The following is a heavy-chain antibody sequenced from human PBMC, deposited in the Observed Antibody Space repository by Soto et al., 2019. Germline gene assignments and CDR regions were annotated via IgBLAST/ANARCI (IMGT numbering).Heavy chain of an antibody. D-gene: IGHD3-22*01. V-gene: IGHV3-33*01. CDR3: ARDEYYYDSSGYFDPPFDY. Sequence: PGGSLRLSCEAPGFTFSSYGINWVRQAPGKGLEWVAVIWYDGSNKYYADSVKGRFTISRDNSKNTLYLQMNSLRAEDTAVYYCARDEYYYDSSGYFDPPFDYWGQGTLVTVSS. CDR1: GFTFSSYG. CDR2: IWYDGSNK. J-gene: IGHJ4*02.